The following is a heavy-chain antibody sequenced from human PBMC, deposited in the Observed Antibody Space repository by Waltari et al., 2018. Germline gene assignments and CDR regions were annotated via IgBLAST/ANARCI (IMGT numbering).Heavy chain of an antibody. CDR1: GGTFRSYT. V-gene: IGHV1-69*08. CDR3: AREVTHWNAARARGYYFDY. CDR2: SIPSLGIA. J-gene: IGHJ4*02. D-gene: IGHD1-1*01. Sequence: QVQLVQSGAEVKKPGSSVTVSCTASGGTFRSYTIRWVRQAPGQGLEWMGRSIPSLGIANYAQKFQGRVTITADKSTSTAYMELSSLRSEDTAVYYCAREVTHWNAARARGYYFDYWGQGTLVTVSS.